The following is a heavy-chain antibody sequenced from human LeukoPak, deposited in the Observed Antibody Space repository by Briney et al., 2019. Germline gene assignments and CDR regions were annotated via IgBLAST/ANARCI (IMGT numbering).Heavy chain of an antibody. CDR2: IKSKTDGGTT. Sequence: GGSLRLSCAASGFTFSNAWMSWVRQAPGKGLEWVGRIKSKTDGGTTDYAAPVKGRFTISRDDSKNTLYLQMNSLKTEDTAVYYCTTEEYSSSWYNYNYYYYMDVWGKGTTVTVSS. CDR1: GFTFSNAW. J-gene: IGHJ6*03. CDR3: TTEEYSSSWYNYNYYYYMDV. D-gene: IGHD6-13*01. V-gene: IGHV3-15*01.